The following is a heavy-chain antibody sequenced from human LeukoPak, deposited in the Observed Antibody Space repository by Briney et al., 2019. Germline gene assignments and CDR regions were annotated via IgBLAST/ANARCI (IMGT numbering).Heavy chain of an antibody. CDR1: RFTFSNYW. D-gene: IGHD2-15*01. V-gene: IGHV3-7*01. J-gene: IGHJ4*02. Sequence: GGSLRLSCEASRFTFSNYWMTWVRQAPGKGLEWVANIKEDAGEKHYVDSVKGRFSISRDNTKNLLYLQMSSLRAEDTAVYYCARHRYCSGLWGQGTLVIVSS. CDR2: IKEDAGEK. CDR3: ARHRYCSGL.